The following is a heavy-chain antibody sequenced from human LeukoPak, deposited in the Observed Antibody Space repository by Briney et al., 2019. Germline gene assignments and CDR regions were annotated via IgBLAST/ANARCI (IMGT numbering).Heavy chain of an antibody. CDR3: ARGRVGGDLTGVSLY. V-gene: IGHV1-18*01. D-gene: IGHD4-17*01. J-gene: IGHJ4*01. CDR1: GSPFDNFG. CDR2: ISAYNGNT. Sequence: GASVKVSCKASGSPFDNFGLTWVRQAPGQGLEWMGWISAYNGNTHYAQKFRGRLTLTTETSTSTAYLELRSLKSDDTAVYYCARGRVGGDLTGVSLYWGQGTLVTVSS.